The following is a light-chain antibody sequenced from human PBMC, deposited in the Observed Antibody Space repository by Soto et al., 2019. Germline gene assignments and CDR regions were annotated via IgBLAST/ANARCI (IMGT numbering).Light chain of an antibody. CDR2: GAS. Sequence: MKTSPDTLALSEGERATXSCRASQSISSNLAWYLQKVGQAPRLLIYGASTRAPGISARFSGSGSGTEFTLTISSLQSEDFALYYCQEYNKLSWSFGQEIKVDIK. V-gene: IGKV3-15*01. CDR3: QEYNKLSWS. J-gene: IGKJ1*01. CDR1: QSISSN.